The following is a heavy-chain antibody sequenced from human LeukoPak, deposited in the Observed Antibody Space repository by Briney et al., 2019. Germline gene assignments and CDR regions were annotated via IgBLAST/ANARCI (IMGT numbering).Heavy chain of an antibody. CDR1: GGTFSSYA. CDR3: ASLTGAWFPNYXXXMDV. J-gene: IGHJ6*03. Sequence: SVKVSCKASGGTFSSYAISWVRQAPGQGLEWMGGIIPIFGAANYAQKFQGRVTITADESTSTAYMELSSLRSEDTAVYYCASLTGAWFPNYXXXMDVXXXGTTVTI. D-gene: IGHD3-10*01. V-gene: IGHV1-69*13. CDR2: IIPIFGAA.